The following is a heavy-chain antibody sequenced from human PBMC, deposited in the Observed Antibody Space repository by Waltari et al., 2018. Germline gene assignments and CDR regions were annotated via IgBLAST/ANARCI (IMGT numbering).Heavy chain of an antibody. CDR3: APLPGGSGQTFDY. Sequence: EVHLVQSGAEVKKPGATVTIACKASGYSFIDYFMHWVHQAPGKVLEWMGRIDPEDGEIGYAEKFQGRVTMTADTSGDTAYLELTGLTSGDTAVYYCAPLPGGSGQTFDYWGQGTLVTVSS. D-gene: IGHD3-10*01. V-gene: IGHV1-69-2*01. CDR1: GYSFIDYF. CDR2: IDPEDGEI. J-gene: IGHJ4*02.